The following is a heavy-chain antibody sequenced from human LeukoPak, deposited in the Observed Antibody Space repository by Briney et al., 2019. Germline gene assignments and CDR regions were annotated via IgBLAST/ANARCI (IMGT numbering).Heavy chain of an antibody. J-gene: IGHJ4*02. D-gene: IGHD4-17*01. Sequence: GGSLRLSCAASGFTFSIYGMHWVRQAPGKGLEWVAFIQYDSSNTYYGGSVKGRFSISRDNSKNTLYLHMNSLRAEDTAVYYCAKGQRFYGEYYFDYWGQGTLVTVSS. CDR1: GFTFSIYG. CDR3: AKGQRFYGEYYFDY. V-gene: IGHV3-30*02. CDR2: IQYDSSNT.